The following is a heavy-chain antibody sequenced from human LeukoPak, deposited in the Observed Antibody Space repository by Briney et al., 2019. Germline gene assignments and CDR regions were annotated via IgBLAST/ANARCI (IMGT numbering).Heavy chain of an antibody. J-gene: IGHJ5*02. CDR1: GGPISSGGYY. CDR2: IYYSGST. D-gene: IGHD7-27*01. V-gene: IGHV4-31*03. Sequence: SQTLSLTCTVSGGPISSGGYYWSWIRQHPGKGLEWIGYIYYSGSTYYNPSLKSRVTISVDTSKNQFSLKLSSVTAADTAVYYCARRTGDFYNWFDPWGQGTLVTVSS. CDR3: ARRTGDFYNWFDP.